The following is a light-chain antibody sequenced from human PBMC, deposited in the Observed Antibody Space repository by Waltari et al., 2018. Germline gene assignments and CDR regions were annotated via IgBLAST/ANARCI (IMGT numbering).Light chain of an antibody. CDR3: QQSYSTPQT. CDR2: AAS. CDR1: QSISSY. J-gene: IGKJ2*01. Sequence: DIQMTQSPSSLSASVGDRVTITCRASQSISSYLNWYQQKPAKAPKLLIYAASSLQSRLPSRFSGSGSATDFTLTISSLQPEDFATYYCQQSYSTPQTFGQGTKLEIK. V-gene: IGKV1-39*01.